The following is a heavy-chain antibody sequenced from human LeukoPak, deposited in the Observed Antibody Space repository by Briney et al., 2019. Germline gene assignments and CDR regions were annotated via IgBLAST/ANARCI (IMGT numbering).Heavy chain of an antibody. CDR3: AKAPMVRGVIISN. J-gene: IGHJ4*02. D-gene: IGHD3-10*01. V-gene: IGHV3-23*01. Sequence: PGGSLRLSCAASAFTFSSYAMSWVRQAPGKGLEWVSAISGSGGSTYYADSVKGRFTISRDNSKNTLYLQMNSLRAEDTAVYYCAKAPMVRGVIISNWGQGTLVTVSS. CDR1: AFTFSSYA. CDR2: ISGSGGST.